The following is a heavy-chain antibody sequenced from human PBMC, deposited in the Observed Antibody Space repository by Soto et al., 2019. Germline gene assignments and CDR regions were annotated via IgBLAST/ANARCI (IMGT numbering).Heavy chain of an antibody. CDR3: TTVVIPRTQHMD. J-gene: IGHJ6*03. V-gene: IGHV4-39*01. Sequence: PSETLSLTCTVSGDSITSISNYWGWIRQPPGMGLEWIANIYYDGSTFYSPSLKSRVAMSIDTSKNQFSLNLTSVTATDTAVYYCTTVVIPRTQHMD. D-gene: IGHD2-21*01. CDR2: IYYDGST. CDR1: GDSITSISNY.